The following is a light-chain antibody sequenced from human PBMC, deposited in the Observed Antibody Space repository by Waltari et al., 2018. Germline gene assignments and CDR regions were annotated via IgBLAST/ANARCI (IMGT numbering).Light chain of an antibody. CDR3: CSYAGHSTYV. CDR2: EVS. CDR1: SSDVGNYNL. J-gene: IGLJ1*01. V-gene: IGLV2-23*02. Sequence: QSALTQPASVSGSPGQSITISCTGTSSDVGNYNLVSWYQQPPGKAPKLMIYEVSHRPSGVSNRFSGSKSGNTASLTISGLQPEDETDYYCCSYAGHSTYVFGTGTKVTVL.